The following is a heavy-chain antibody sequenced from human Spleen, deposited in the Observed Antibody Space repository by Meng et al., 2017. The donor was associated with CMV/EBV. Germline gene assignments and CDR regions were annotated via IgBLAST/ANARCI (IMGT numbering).Heavy chain of an antibody. D-gene: IGHD1-26*01. CDR3: ARAGGATT. J-gene: IGHJ4*02. CDR2: INPSDGSI. V-gene: IGHV1-46*01. Sequence: ASVKVSCKASGYTFTSFYIYWVRQAPGQGLEWMGIINPSDGSISYAQKFQGRVSMTRDTSTNTVHMELSSLRSEDTAVYYCARAGGATTWGQGTLVTVSS. CDR1: GYTFTSFY.